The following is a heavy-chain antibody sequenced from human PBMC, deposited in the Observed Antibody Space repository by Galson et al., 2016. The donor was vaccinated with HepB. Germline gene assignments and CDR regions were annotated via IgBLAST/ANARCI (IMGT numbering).Heavy chain of an antibody. J-gene: IGHJ6*02. Sequence: CAIPGDSVSRYIVAWYWIRQSPSRGLEWLGRTYYSSKWYNDYALSLKSRISINADTSKNQIFLQLNSVTPGDTAVYYCARDGRLKYYGMDVWGQGTTVTVSS. V-gene: IGHV6-1*01. CDR3: ARDGRLKYYGMDV. CDR1: GDSVSRYIVA. D-gene: IGHD5/OR15-5a*01. CDR2: TYYSSKWYN.